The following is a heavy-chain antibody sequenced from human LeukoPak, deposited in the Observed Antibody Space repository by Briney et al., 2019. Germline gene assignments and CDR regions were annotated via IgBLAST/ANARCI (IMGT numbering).Heavy chain of an antibody. CDR3: ARGYHYYGSGSYPDY. J-gene: IGHJ4*02. D-gene: IGHD3-10*01. V-gene: IGHV3-48*01. Sequence: DSVKGRFTISRDNVKSSLYLQMSSLRAEDTAVYYCARGYHYYGSGSYPDYWGQGTLVTVSS.